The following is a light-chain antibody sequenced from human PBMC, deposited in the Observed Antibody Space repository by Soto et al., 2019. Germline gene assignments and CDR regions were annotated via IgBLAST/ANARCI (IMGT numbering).Light chain of an antibody. CDR2: DAS. Sequence: DIQMTQSPSSLSASVGDRVTITCRASQGINNYLAWYQQKPGKAPKLLIYDASSLESGVPSRFSGSGSGTDFTLAISSLQPDDFATYYCQQYGRFLTFGQGTKVDIK. CDR1: QGINNY. J-gene: IGKJ2*01. V-gene: IGKV1-16*01. CDR3: QQYGRFLT.